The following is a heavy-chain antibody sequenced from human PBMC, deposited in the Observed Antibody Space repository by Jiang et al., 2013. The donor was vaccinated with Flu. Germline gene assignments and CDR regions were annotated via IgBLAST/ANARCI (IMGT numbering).Heavy chain of an antibody. CDR3: GRGYDDGSTYYYVGDY. J-gene: IGHJ4*02. Sequence: QLVESGGGLVQPGGSLRLSCAASGFTISDHYMDWVRQAPGKGLEWVGRTRNKAKSYTTEYAASVKGRFTISRDDSKNSLYLQMNSLKTEDTAVYYCGRGYDDGSTYYYVGDYWGQGTLVTVSS. D-gene: IGHD3-22*01. CDR2: TRNKAKSYTT. V-gene: IGHV3-72*01. CDR1: GFTISDHY.